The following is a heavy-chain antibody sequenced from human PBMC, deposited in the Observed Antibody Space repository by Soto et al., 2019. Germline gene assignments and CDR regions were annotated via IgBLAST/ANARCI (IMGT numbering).Heavy chain of an antibody. CDR2: IYHSGST. V-gene: IGHV4-4*02. CDR3: ARSPYYDYYYYYGMDV. Sequence: SETLPLTGAVPGGSSSSTNRWRWVRQPPGKGLEWIGEIYHSGSTNYNPSLKSRVTISVDKSKNQFSLKLSSVTAADTAVYYCARSPYYDYYYYYGMDVWGQGTTVTVSS. CDR1: GGSSSSTNR. D-gene: IGHD3-10*01. J-gene: IGHJ6*02.